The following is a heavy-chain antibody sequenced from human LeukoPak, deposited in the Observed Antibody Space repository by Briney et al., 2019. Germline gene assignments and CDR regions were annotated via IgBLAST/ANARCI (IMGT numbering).Heavy chain of an antibody. CDR2: ISGTGGSA. V-gene: IGHV3-23*01. CDR1: GFTFSSYA. J-gene: IGHJ4*02. Sequence: PGGSLRLSCSASGFTFSSYAMSWVRQAPGKGLEWVSTISGTGGSAKYADSVKGRFTFSRDNSKDTLYLQVNGLRAEDTAVYYCAKDQGGRYYDILAGYYPENFFDYWGQGTLVTVSS. CDR3: AKDQGGRYYDILAGYYPENFFDY. D-gene: IGHD3-9*01.